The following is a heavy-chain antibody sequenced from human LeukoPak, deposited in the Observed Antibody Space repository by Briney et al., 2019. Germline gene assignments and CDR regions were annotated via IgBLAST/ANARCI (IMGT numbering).Heavy chain of an antibody. Sequence: ASVKVSCKASGYTFTGYYMHWVRQAPGQGLEWMGWISPNSGDTDIAQKFQGWVTMTRDTSISTAYMELSRLRSDDTAVYYCARGPRYSSAPYGAFDIWGQGTMVTVSS. J-gene: IGHJ3*02. CDR3: ARGPRYSSAPYGAFDI. V-gene: IGHV1-2*04. D-gene: IGHD6-19*01. CDR1: GYTFTGYY. CDR2: ISPNSGDT.